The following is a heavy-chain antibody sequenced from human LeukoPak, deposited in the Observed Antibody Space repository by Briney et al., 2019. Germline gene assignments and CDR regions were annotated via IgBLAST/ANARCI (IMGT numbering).Heavy chain of an antibody. CDR1: GYIFTNYG. J-gene: IGHJ2*01. V-gene: IGHV1-69*06. Sequence: ASVKVSCKASGYIFTNYGISWVRQAPGQGLEWMGGIIPIFGTANYAQKFQGRVTITADKSTSTAYMELSSLRSEDTAVYYCARAPKYSRDWYFDLWGRGTLVTVSS. CDR2: IIPIFGTA. CDR3: ARAPKYSRDWYFDL. D-gene: IGHD6-6*01.